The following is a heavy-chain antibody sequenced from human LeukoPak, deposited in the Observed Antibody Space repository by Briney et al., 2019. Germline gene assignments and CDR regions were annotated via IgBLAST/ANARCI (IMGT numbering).Heavy chain of an antibody. V-gene: IGHV4-30-4*07. J-gene: IGHJ6*03. CDR2: IYYSGST. CDR3: ARVRYYMDV. CDR1: GGSISSGGYS. Sequence: SETLSLTCAVSGGSISSGGYSWSWIRQPPGKGLEWIGYIYYSGSTYYNPSLKSRVTISVDTSKNQFSLKLSSVTAADTAVYYCARVRYYMDVWGKGTTVTVSS.